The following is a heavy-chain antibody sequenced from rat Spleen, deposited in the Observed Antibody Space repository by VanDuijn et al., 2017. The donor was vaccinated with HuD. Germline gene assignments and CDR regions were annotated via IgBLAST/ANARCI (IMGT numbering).Heavy chain of an antibody. J-gene: IGHJ3*01. Sequence: EVQLVESDGGLVQPGRSLKLSCAASGFTFSDYYMAWVRQAPTKGLEWVATISYDGSSTYDRDSVKGRFTISRDNAKSTLYLQMDSLRSEDTATYYCARKGTTGFAYWGQGTLVTVSS. CDR3: ARKGTTGFAY. V-gene: IGHV5-29*01. CDR2: ISYDGSST. D-gene: IGHD1-11*01. CDR1: GFTFSDYY.